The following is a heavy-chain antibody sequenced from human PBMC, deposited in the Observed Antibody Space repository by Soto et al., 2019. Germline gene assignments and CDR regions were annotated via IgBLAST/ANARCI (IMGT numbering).Heavy chain of an antibody. Sequence: PSETLSLTCTVSGGSVSSGSHYWSWIRQSPGKGLEWIGYIYYSGSTNYNPSLKSRVTISVDTSKNQFSLKLSSVTAADTAVYYCAGSGYDSSEGYYYYGMDVWGQGTTVTVSS. J-gene: IGHJ6*02. CDR1: GGSVSSGSHY. CDR2: IYYSGST. D-gene: IGHD5-12*01. CDR3: AGSGYDSSEGYYYYGMDV. V-gene: IGHV4-61*01.